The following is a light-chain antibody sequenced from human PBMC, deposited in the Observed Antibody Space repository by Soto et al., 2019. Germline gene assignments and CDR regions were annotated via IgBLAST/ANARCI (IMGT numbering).Light chain of an antibody. V-gene: IGKV3-20*01. CDR3: QQYGSSPQIT. Sequence: PGERASLSCWAIQAVGGTYLAWYQHKPGQAPRLLIYGASNRAAGIPDRFGGSGSGTDFTLTISRLEPEDFAVYYCQQYGSSPQITFGQGTLLENK. CDR1: QAVGGTY. J-gene: IGKJ5*01. CDR2: GAS.